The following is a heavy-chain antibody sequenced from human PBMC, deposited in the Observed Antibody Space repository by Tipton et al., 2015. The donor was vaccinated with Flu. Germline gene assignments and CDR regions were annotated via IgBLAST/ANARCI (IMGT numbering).Heavy chain of an antibody. CDR2: ISSSGSTI. V-gene: IGHV3-48*03. J-gene: IGHJ4*02. CDR1: GFTFSSYE. D-gene: IGHD7-27*01. CDR3: ATLTGDDY. Sequence: VQSGGSLRLSCAASGFTFSSYEMNWVRQAPGKGLEWLSYISSSGSTISYADSVRGRFTISRDNAKHSPYLQLNSLRAEDTALYYCATLTGDDYWGQGDLVTVSS.